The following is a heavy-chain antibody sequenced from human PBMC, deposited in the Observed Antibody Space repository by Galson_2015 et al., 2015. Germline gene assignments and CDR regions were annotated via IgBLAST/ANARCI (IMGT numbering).Heavy chain of an antibody. J-gene: IGHJ4*02. V-gene: IGHV3-48*02. CDR2: IISTSSTI. CDR3: ARATPYFFDY. Sequence: SLRLSCAASGFTFSSYSMNWVRQAPGKGLEWVSYIISTSSTIYYADSVKGRLTISRDNARNSLYLQMNSLRDEDTAVYYCARATPYFFDYWGQGTLVTVSS. CDR1: GFTFSSYS.